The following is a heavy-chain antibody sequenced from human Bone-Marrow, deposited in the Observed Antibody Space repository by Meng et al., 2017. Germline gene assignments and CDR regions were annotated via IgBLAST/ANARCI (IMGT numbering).Heavy chain of an antibody. V-gene: IGHV1-46*01. J-gene: IGHJ4*02. D-gene: IGHD1-26*01. CDR1: GYTFTSDY. CDR2: INHSGGSK. CDR3: AGDGPSVSGSYYSLDY. Sequence: ASLKVSCKASGYTFTSDYMHWVRQAPGQGLEWRGIINHSGGSKSDAQKFQGRVTMTRDTSTSTVYMELSSLRSEDTAVYYCAGDGPSVSGSYYSLDYWGQGTLVTVSS.